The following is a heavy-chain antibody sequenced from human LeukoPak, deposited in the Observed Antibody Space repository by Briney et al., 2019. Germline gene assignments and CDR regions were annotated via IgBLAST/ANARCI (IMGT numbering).Heavy chain of an antibody. CDR2: IKQDGSEA. V-gene: IGHV3-7*01. CDR3: TRDALFGSGRTHLDF. D-gene: IGHD3-10*01. CDR1: EFTFNSYW. J-gene: IGHJ4*02. Sequence: GGSLRLSCAASEFTFNSYWMSWVRQAPGKGLQWVANIKQDGSEAHYVDSVKGRFTISRDNAKNSLSLQMSSLNVDDTGVYFCTRDALFGSGRTHLDFWSQGTLVSVSS.